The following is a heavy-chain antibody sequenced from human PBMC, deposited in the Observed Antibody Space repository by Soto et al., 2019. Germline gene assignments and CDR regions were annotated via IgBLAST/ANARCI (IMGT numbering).Heavy chain of an antibody. V-gene: IGHV3-7*01. CDR3: ARVTTVTTTFYYYYSMDV. Sequence: EVQLVESGGGLGQPGGSLRLSCAASGFTFSSYWMSWVRQAPGKGLGGVANIKQDGSEKYYVDSVKGRFTISRHNAKNSLYLQMNSLRAEDTAVYYCARVTTVTTTFYYYYSMDVWGKGTTVTVSS. CDR2: IKQDGSEK. CDR1: GFTFSSYW. J-gene: IGHJ6*03. D-gene: IGHD4-17*01.